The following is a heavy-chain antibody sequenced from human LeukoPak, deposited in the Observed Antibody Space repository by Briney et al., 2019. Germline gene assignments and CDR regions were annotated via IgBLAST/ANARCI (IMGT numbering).Heavy chain of an antibody. J-gene: IGHJ4*02. V-gene: IGHV1-18*01. CDR1: GYTFTSYG. CDR3: ARARSGYSSSWYYFDY. Sequence: ASVTVSCTASGYTFTSYGISWVRQAPGQGLEWMGWISAYNGNTNYAQKLQGRVTMTTDTSTSTAYMELRSLRSDDTAVYYCARARSGYSSSWYYFDYWGQGTLVTVSS. CDR2: ISAYNGNT. D-gene: IGHD6-13*01.